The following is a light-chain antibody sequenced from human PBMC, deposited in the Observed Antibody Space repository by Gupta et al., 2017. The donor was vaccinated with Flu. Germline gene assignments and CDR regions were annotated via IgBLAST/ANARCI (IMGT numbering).Light chain of an antibody. CDR2: WAS. CDR3: QQYYSTPPPT. V-gene: IGKV4-1*01. Sequence: EIVMTTSPESLAVSLGERATINCKSSQSVLYSSNNKNYLAWYQQKPGQPPKLLIYWASTRESGVPDRFSGSGSGTDFTLTISSLQAEDVAFFYCQQYYSTPPPTFGGGTKVEIK. CDR1: QSVLYSSNNKNY. J-gene: IGKJ4*01.